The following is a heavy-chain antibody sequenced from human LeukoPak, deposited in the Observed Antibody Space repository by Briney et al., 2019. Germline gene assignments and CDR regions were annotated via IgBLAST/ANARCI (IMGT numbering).Heavy chain of an antibody. CDR3: ICYYFDY. CDR1: GFSFNTYA. D-gene: IGHD2-21*01. V-gene: IGHV3-23*01. Sequence: GGSLRLSCAASGFSFNTYAMSWVRQAPGKGLEWVSAISGSGGSTYYADSVKGRFTISRDNSKNTLYLQMNNLRAEDTAVYYCICYYFDYWGQGTLVTVSS. CDR2: ISGSGGST. J-gene: IGHJ4*02.